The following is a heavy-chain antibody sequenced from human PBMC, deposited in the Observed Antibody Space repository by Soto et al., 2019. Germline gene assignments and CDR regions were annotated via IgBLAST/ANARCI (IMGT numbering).Heavy chain of an antibody. V-gene: IGHV3-9*01. CDR1: GFTFDDYA. D-gene: IGHD5-18*01. J-gene: IGHJ4*02. Sequence: LRLSCAASGFTFDDYAMHWVRQAPGKGLEWVSGISWNSGSLGYADSVKGRFTISRDSAKNSLYLQMNSLRGEDTALYYCAKALGYSYGSSYDYWGQGTLVTVSS. CDR3: AKALGYSYGSSYDY. CDR2: ISWNSGSL.